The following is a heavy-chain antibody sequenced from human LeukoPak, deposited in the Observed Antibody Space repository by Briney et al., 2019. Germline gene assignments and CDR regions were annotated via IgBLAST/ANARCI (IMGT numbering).Heavy chain of an antibody. J-gene: IGHJ4*02. CDR1: GFSFSTYW. D-gene: IGHD6-6*01. CDR2: IKQDGSEK. V-gene: IGHV3-7*01. Sequence: GGSLRLSCAASGFSFSTYWMSWVRQAPGKGLEWVANIKQDGSEKYYVDSIKGRFTISRDNAKNSLYLQMNSLRAEDMAVYYCTRGSPLRIIPAREFDYWGQGTLVTVSS. CDR3: TRGSPLRIIPAREFDY.